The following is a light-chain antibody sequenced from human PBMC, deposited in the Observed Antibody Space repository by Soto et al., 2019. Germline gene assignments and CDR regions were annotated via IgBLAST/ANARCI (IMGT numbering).Light chain of an antibody. CDR3: QQYKDWPPLT. Sequence: EIGMTQSPVTLSVSPGERVTLSCRASQNVNINLAWYQQRPGQAPRVLIYGASNMASGIPDRFSGSGSGTDFTLTSSSLEPDDFALYYCQQYKDWPPLTFGGGTRVEIK. J-gene: IGKJ4*01. V-gene: IGKV3D-15*01. CDR1: QNVNIN. CDR2: GAS.